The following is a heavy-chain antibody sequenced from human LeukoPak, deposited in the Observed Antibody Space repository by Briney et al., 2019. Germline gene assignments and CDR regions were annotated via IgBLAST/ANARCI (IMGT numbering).Heavy chain of an antibody. Sequence: SETLSLTCTVSGGSISSSSYYWGWIRQPPGKGLEWIGSIYYSGSTYYNPSLKSRVTISVDTSKNQFSLKLSSVTAADTAVYYCARDLGISGPGDYWGQGTLATVSS. J-gene: IGHJ4*02. CDR2: IYYSGST. CDR3: ARDLGISGPGDY. V-gene: IGHV4-39*07. D-gene: IGHD5-12*01. CDR1: GGSISSSSYY.